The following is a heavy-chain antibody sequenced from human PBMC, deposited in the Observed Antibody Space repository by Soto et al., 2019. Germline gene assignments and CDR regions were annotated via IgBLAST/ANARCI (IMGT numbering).Heavy chain of an antibody. CDR1: GFTVSSNY. Sequence: PGGSLRLSCAASGFTVSSNYMSWVRQAPGKGLEWVSVIYSGGSTYYADSVKGRFTISRHNSKNTLYLQMNSLRAEDTAVYYCAKGGPMVRGPRGYFDYWGQGTLVTSPQ. CDR2: IYSGGST. D-gene: IGHD3-10*01. CDR3: AKGGPMVRGPRGYFDY. J-gene: IGHJ4*02. V-gene: IGHV3-53*04.